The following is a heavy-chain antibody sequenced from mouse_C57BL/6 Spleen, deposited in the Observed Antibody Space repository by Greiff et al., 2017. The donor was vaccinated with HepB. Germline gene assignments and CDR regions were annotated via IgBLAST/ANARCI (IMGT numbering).Heavy chain of an antibody. V-gene: IGHV1-7*01. Sequence: VQLQQSGAELAKPGASVKLSCKASGYTFTSYWMHWVKQRPGQGLEWIGYINPSSGYTKYNQKFKDKATLTADKSSSTAYMQLSSLTYEDSAVYYCALFITTVVAHFDVWGTGTTVTVSS. CDR2: INPSSGYT. CDR3: ALFITTVVAHFDV. CDR1: GYTFTSYW. D-gene: IGHD1-1*01. J-gene: IGHJ1*03.